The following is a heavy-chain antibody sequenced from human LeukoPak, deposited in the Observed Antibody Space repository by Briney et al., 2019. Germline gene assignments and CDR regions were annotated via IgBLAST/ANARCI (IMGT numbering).Heavy chain of an antibody. Sequence: SETLSLTCAVYGGSFSGYYWSWIRQPPGKGLEWIGEINHSGSTNYNPSLKSRVTISVDTSKNQFFLKLSSVTAADTAVYYCARLAPAVVVPAAIPDPNWFDPWGQGTLVTVSS. CDR2: INHSGST. D-gene: IGHD2-2*02. V-gene: IGHV4-34*01. CDR3: ARLAPAVVVPAAIPDPNWFDP. CDR1: GGSFSGYY. J-gene: IGHJ5*02.